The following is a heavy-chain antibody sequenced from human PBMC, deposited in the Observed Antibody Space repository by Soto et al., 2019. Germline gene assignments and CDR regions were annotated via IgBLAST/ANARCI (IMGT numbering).Heavy chain of an antibody. CDR1: GFTLSSYA. CDR2: ISYDGSNK. V-gene: IGHV3-30-3*01. J-gene: IGHJ4*02. D-gene: IGHD4-17*01. Sequence: QVQLVESGGGVVQPGRSLRLSCAASGFTLSSYAMHWVRQAPGKGLEWVAVISYDGSNKYYADSVKGRFTISRDNSKNPLYLQMNSLRAEDTAVYYCARDDTYADRGWDYWGQGTLVTVSS. CDR3: ARDDTYADRGWDY.